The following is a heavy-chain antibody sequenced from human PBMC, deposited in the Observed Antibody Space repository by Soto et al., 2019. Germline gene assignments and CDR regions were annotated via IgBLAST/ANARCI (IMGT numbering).Heavy chain of an antibody. Sequence: QVQRVQSGTEVKKPGASVKVSCKASGYTFTDYDINWVRQAPGQGLEWMGWVSPNSGNTVYAQKFQDRVTMTRHTSISTAYMELNNLRFEDTAMYYCERGRFYSATSPWFAFWGQGTPVTVAS. CDR3: ERGRFYSATSPWFAF. D-gene: IGHD2-2*01. J-gene: IGHJ5*01. V-gene: IGHV1-8*01. CDR1: GYTFTDYD. CDR2: VSPNSGNT.